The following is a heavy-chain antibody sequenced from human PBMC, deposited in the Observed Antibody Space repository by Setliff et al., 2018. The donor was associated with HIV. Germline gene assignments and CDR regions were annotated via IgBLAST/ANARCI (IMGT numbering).Heavy chain of an antibody. CDR1: GGSISSSNYY. CDR3: AREVNWADY. Sequence: SETLSLTCNVSGGSISSSNYYWGWIRQPPGKGLEWIGSFHYSGSPSYNPSLRSRVTISVDTSKNQFSLKVTSVTAADTAVYYCAREVNWADYWGQGTLVTVSS. D-gene: IGHD7-27*01. J-gene: IGHJ4*02. CDR2: FHYSGSP. V-gene: IGHV4-39*02.